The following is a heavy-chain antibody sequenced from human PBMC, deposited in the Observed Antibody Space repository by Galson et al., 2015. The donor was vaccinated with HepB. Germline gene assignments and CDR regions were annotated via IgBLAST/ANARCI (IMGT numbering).Heavy chain of an antibody. CDR3: ARVAFSSWYRYFDY. CDR2: SRHKARGYST. D-gene: IGHD6-13*01. J-gene: IGHJ4*02. V-gene: IGHV3-72*01. Sequence: SLRLSCAASGFIFSDHYIDWVRQAPGKGLEWVGRSRHKARGYSTEYAASVKGRFTISRDHTQNSVTLQMNSLRAEDTAVYYCARVAFSSWYRYFDYWGQGTLVTVSS. CDR1: GFIFSDHY.